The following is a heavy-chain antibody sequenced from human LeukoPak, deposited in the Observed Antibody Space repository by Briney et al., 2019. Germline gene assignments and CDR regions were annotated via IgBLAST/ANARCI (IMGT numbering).Heavy chain of an antibody. CDR2: INHSGST. D-gene: IGHD4-23*01. Sequence: PSETLSLTCAVYGGSFSGYYWSWIRQPPGKGLEWIGEINHSGSTNYNPSLKSRVTISVDTSKNQFSLKLSSVTAADTAVYYCARAKRYGGNDYWGQGTLVTVSS. J-gene: IGHJ4*02. CDR1: GGSFSGYY. V-gene: IGHV4-34*01. CDR3: ARAKRYGGNDY.